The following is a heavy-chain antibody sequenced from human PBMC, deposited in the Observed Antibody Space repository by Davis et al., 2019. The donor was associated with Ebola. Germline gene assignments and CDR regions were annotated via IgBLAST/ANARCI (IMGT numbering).Heavy chain of an antibody. J-gene: IGHJ6*04. Sequence: ASVKVSCKASGYTFTSYDINWVRQATGQGLEWMGIINPSGGSTSYAQKFQGRVTVTRDTSTSTVYMELSSLRSEDTAVYYCARDRGIAVAATGHYYYGMDVWGKGTTVTVSS. CDR3: ARDRGIAVAATGHYYYGMDV. D-gene: IGHD6-19*01. V-gene: IGHV1-46*01. CDR1: GYTFTSYD. CDR2: INPSGGST.